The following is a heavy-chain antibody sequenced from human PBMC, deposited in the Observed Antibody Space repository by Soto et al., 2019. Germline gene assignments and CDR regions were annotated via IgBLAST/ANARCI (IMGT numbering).Heavy chain of an antibody. CDR3: GRDSDYYGMDV. Sequence: SETLSLTCAVYGGSFSPYFWSWIRQPPGKGLEWIGYIYYSGSTNYNPSLKSRVTISVDTSKNQFSLKLSSVTAADTAVYYCGRDSDYYGMDVWGQGTTVTVSS. V-gene: IGHV4-59*01. J-gene: IGHJ6*02. CDR1: GGSFSPYF. CDR2: IYYSGST.